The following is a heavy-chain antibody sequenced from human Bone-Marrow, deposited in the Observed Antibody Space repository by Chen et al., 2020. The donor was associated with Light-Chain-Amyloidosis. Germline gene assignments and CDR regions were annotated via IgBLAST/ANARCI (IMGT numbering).Heavy chain of an antibody. CDR2: FDPEDGET. Sequence: QVQLVEAGGEVKKTGASGKVSWKVAGYTRTELSMHWVRQAPGKGLEWMGGFDPEDGETIYAQKFPGRVTMTEDTSTDTAYMGLSSLRSEDTAVYYCATVRDSGSFDYWGQGTLVTVSS. D-gene: IGHD1-26*01. V-gene: IGHV1-24*01. CDR3: ATVRDSGSFDY. CDR1: GYTRTELS. J-gene: IGHJ4*02.